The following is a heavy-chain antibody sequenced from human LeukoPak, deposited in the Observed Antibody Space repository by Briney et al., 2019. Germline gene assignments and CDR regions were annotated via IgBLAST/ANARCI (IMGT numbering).Heavy chain of an antibody. CDR2: SHSNGDT. CDR3: TSESEGTLYDSTAAFDN. J-gene: IGHJ4*02. Sequence: NASETLSLTCTVSGGSISSGSYYWSWVRQPPGKGLEWIAYSHSNGDTNYNPSLKSRITISVDTSKNEISLKLRSVTAADTAVYYCTSESEGTLYDSTAAFDNWGQGTLVTVSS. D-gene: IGHD3-22*01. CDR1: GGSISSGSYY. V-gene: IGHV4-61*01.